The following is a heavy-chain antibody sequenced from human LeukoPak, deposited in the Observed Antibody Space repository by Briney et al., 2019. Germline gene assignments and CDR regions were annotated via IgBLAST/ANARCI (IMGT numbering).Heavy chain of an antibody. J-gene: IGHJ4*02. CDR2: IIPIFGTA. CDR1: GGTFSSYA. CDR3: ASRGSSEYYYDSSGYYGAS. Sequence: ASVKVSCKASGGTFSSYAISWVRQAPGQGLEWMGGIIPIFGTANYAQKFQGRVTIIADESTSTAYMELSSLRSEDTAVYYCASRGSSEYYYDSSGYYGASWGQGTLVTVSS. D-gene: IGHD3-22*01. V-gene: IGHV1-69*01.